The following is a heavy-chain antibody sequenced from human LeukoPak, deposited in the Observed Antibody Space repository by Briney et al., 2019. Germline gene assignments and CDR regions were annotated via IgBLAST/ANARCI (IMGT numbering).Heavy chain of an antibody. CDR1: GLTVSTNY. J-gene: IGHJ4*02. CDR2: ISSGSSTI. CDR3: ARGETARVDY. D-gene: IGHD3-16*01. Sequence: GGSLGLSCAASGLTVSTNYMSWVRQAPGKGLEWLSYISSGSSTIYYADSVEGRFTISRDNAKNSLYLQMNSLRDEGTAVYYCARGETARVDYWGQGIPVTVSS. V-gene: IGHV3-48*02.